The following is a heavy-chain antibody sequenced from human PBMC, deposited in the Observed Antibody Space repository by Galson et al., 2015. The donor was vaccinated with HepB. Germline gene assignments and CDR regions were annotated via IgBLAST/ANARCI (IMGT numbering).Heavy chain of an antibody. J-gene: IGHJ4*02. CDR2: ISGSGGST. V-gene: IGHV3-23*01. D-gene: IGHD3-22*01. CDR1: GFTFSSYA. Sequence: SLRLSCAASGFTFSSYAMSWVRQAPGKGLEWVSAISGSGGSTYYADSVKGRFTISRDNSKNTLYLQMNSLRAEDTAVYYCAKVISSGYYDSTVWYFDYWGQGTLVTVSS. CDR3: AKVISSGYYDSTVWYFDY.